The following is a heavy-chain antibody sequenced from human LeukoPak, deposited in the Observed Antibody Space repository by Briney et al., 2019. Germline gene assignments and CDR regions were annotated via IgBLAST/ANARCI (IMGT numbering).Heavy chain of an antibody. CDR2: VYTGEDT. D-gene: IGHD1-26*01. V-gene: IGHV3-53*01. CDR3: AREIGGALHYFDY. J-gene: IGHJ4*02. CDR1: GFIVTSNY. Sequence: GGSLRLSCAASGFIVTSNYMTWVRRAPGRGLEWVSVVYTGEDTYYADSVKGRFTISRDNSKNTLYLQMDSLRAEDTAVYYCAREIGGALHYFDYWGQGTLVTVSS.